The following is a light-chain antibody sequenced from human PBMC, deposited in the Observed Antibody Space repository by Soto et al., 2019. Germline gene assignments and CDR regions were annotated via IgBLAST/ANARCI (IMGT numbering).Light chain of an antibody. Sequence: QSVLTQPASVSGSPGQSFTISCTGTSSDVGGYNYVSWYQHHPGKAPKLIIYDVSNRPSGVSIRFSGSKSDNTASLTISGLQPEDEADYHCSSYTTSNTRQIVFGTGTKLTVL. CDR2: DVS. J-gene: IGLJ1*01. CDR1: SSDVGGYNY. V-gene: IGLV2-14*03. CDR3: SSYTTSNTRQIV.